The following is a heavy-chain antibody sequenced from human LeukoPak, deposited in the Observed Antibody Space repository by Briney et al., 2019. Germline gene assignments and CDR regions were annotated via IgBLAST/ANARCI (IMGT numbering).Heavy chain of an antibody. V-gene: IGHV4-59*01. CDR3: ARMVRGVRSWFDP. CDR2: IYYSGST. Sequence: SETLSLTCTVSGGSISSYYWSWIRQPPGKGLEWIGYIYYSGSTNYNPSLESRVTISVDTSKNQFSLKLSSVTAADTAVYYCARMVRGVRSWFDPWGQGTLVTVSS. J-gene: IGHJ5*02. D-gene: IGHD3-10*01. CDR1: GGSISSYY.